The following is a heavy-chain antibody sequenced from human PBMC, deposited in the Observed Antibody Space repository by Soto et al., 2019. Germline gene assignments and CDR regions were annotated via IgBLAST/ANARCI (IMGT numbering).Heavy chain of an antibody. CDR3: AREGIAVAGTGNWFDP. Sequence: PSETLSLTCAVYGGSFSGYYRSWIRQPPGKGLEWIGEINHSGSTNYNPSLKSRVTISVDTSKNQFSLKLSSVTAADTAVYYCAREGIAVAGTGNWFDPWGQGTLVTVSS. V-gene: IGHV4-34*01. D-gene: IGHD6-19*01. J-gene: IGHJ5*02. CDR2: INHSGST. CDR1: GGSFSGYY.